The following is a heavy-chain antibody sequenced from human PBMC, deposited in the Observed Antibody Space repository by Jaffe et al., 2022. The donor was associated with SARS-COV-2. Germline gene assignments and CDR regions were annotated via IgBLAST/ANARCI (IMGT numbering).Heavy chain of an antibody. D-gene: IGHD5-18*01. J-gene: IGHJ6*02. Sequence: QVQLQESGPGLVKPSETLSLTCTVSGGSISSYYWSWIRQPPGKGLEWIGYIYYSGSTNYNPSLKSRVTISVDTSKNQFSLKLSSVTAADTAVYYCARGHNSYGYGYLGAYYYGMDVWGQGTTVTVSS. V-gene: IGHV4-59*01. CDR3: ARGHNSYGYGYLGAYYYGMDV. CDR1: GGSISSYY. CDR2: IYYSGST.